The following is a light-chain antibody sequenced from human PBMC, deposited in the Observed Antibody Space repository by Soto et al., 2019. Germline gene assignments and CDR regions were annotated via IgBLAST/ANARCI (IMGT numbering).Light chain of an antibody. J-gene: IGKJ1*01. CDR2: GAS. V-gene: IGKV3-20*01. CDR1: QSVSCSY. Sequence: EIVLTQSPGTLSLSPGERATLSCRASQSVSCSYLARYQQKPGQAPRLLIYGASSRATGIPDRFSGSGDGTDFTLTISRLEPEDVAVYYCKQYGSSPQTFGQGTKVEI. CDR3: KQYGSSPQT.